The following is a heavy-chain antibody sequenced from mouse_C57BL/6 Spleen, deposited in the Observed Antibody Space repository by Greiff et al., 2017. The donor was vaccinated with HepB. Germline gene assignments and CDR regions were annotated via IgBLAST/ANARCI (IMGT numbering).Heavy chain of an antibody. CDR1: GYAFSSYW. V-gene: IGHV1-80*01. CDR3: ARRAHGYYVIDY. J-gene: IGHJ2*01. CDR2: IYPGDGDT. Sequence: VKLVESGAELVKPGASVKISCKASGYAFSSYWMNWVKQRPGKGLEWIGQIYPGDGDTNYNGKFKGKATLTADKSSSTAYMQLSSLTSEDSAVYFCARRAHGYYVIDYWGQGTTLTVSS. D-gene: IGHD2-3*01.